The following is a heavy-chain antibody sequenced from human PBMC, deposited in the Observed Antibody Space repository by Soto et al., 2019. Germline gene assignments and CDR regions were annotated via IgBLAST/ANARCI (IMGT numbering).Heavy chain of an antibody. J-gene: IGHJ4*02. CDR2: IYHSGST. V-gene: IGHV4-30-2*01. Sequence: SETLSLTCAVSGGSISSGGYSWSWIRQPPGKGLEWIGYIYHSGSTYYNPSLKSRVTISVDRSKNQFSLKLSSVTAADTAVYYCARYRFGGSLTYYFDYWGQGTLVTVSS. D-gene: IGHD5-12*01. CDR1: GGSISSGGYS. CDR3: ARYRFGGSLTYYFDY.